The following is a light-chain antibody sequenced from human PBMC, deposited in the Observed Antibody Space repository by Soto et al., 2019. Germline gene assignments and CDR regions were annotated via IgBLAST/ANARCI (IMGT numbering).Light chain of an antibody. J-gene: IGLJ2*01. CDR1: SSNIGSYT. CDR2: SDN. Sequence: QSVLTQPPSASGTPGQTVTISCSGSSSNIGSYTVNWYHQLPGTAPKLLIYSDNQRPSGVPDRFSGSKSGTSASLAISGLQSEDEADYYCAAWDGSLNGVVFGGGTKLTVL. CDR3: AAWDGSLNGVV. V-gene: IGLV1-44*01.